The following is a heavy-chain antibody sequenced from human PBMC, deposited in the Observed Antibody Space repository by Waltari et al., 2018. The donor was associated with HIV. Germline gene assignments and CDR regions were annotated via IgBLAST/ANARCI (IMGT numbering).Heavy chain of an antibody. V-gene: IGHV3-74*01. D-gene: IGHD3-3*01. J-gene: IGHJ4*02. CDR2: MNKDGTYT. CDR1: GFTSDLTFSSFW. Sequence: DVQLVESGGGLVQPGGSLRLSCVASGFTSDLTFSSFWMHCLRQVPEKGLLWLARMNKDGTYTYYSSSLRGRFIISRDNAKNTLYLQMNNVRSDDTGIYYCARSWSVSFDFWGQGALVSVS. CDR3: ARSWSVSFDF.